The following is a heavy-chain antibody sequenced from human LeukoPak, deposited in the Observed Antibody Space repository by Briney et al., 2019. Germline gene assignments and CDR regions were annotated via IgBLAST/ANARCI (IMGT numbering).Heavy chain of an antibody. V-gene: IGHV1-18*01. CDR2: ISAYNGNT. D-gene: IGHD1-14*01. CDR3: ARDGPESQRPDYYYYYMDV. Sequence: ASVKVSCKASGYTFTSYGITWVRQAPGQGLEWMGWISAYNGNTIYAQKLQFRVTVTADTSTNTAYMELRSLRSDDTAVYYCARDGPESQRPDYYYYYMDVWGKGTTVTVSS. J-gene: IGHJ6*03. CDR1: GYTFTSYG.